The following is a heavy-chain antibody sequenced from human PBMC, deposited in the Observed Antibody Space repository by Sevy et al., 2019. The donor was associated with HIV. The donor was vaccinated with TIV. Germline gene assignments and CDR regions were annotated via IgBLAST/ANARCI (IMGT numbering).Heavy chain of an antibody. V-gene: IGHV3-30*18. CDR3: AKAFHNRLSGTRRDAFHM. CDR2: ISHDGTYK. D-gene: IGHD1-1*01. CDR1: GFSFSDYG. J-gene: IGHJ3*02. Sequence: GGSLRLSCAASGFSFSDYGMHWVRQAPGKGLEWAALISHDGTYKYYGDSVKGRFTISRDNSKSTLYLQMNSLGPEDATVCYCAKAFHNRLSGTRRDAFHMWGQGTVVTVSS.